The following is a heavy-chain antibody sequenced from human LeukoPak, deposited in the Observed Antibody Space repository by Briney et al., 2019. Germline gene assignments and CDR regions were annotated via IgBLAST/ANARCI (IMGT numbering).Heavy chain of an antibody. Sequence: ASVKVSCKASGYTFTGYYMHWVRQAPGQGLEWMGWINSNSGGTNYAQKLQGRVTMTTDTSTSTAYMELRSLRSDDTAVYYCARGGYLYRWNWFDPWGQGTLVTVSS. J-gene: IGHJ5*02. CDR1: GYTFTGYY. CDR2: INSNSGGT. V-gene: IGHV1-2*02. CDR3: ARGGYLYRWNWFDP. D-gene: IGHD3-16*02.